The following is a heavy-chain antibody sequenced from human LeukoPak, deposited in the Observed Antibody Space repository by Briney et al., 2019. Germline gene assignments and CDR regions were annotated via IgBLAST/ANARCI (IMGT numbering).Heavy chain of an antibody. CDR2: ISGSGGST. CDR3: ATGSGSYYDS. V-gene: IGHV3-23*01. CDR1: GFTFSSYA. Sequence: PGGSLRLSCAASGFTFSSYAMSWVRQAPGKGLEWVSAISGSGGSTYYADSVKGRLTISRDNAKNTLYLQMNSLRAEDTAVYYCATGSGSYYDSWGLGTLVTVSS. J-gene: IGHJ4*02. D-gene: IGHD3-10*01.